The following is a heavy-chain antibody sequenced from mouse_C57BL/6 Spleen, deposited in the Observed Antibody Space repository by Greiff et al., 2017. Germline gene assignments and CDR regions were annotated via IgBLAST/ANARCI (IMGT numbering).Heavy chain of an antibody. Sequence: QVQLKQPGAELVKPGASVKLSCKASGYTFTSYWMHWVKQRPGRGLEWIGRIDPNSGGTKYNEKFKSKATLTVDKPSSTAYMQLSSLTSEDSAVYYCARAEGLLGREFAYWGQGTLVTVSA. CDR1: GYTFTSYW. J-gene: IGHJ3*01. D-gene: IGHD4-1*01. CDR2: IDPNSGGT. CDR3: ARAEGLLGREFAY. V-gene: IGHV1-72*01.